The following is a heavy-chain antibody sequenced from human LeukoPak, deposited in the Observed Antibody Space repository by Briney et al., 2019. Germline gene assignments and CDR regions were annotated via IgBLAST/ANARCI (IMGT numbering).Heavy chain of an antibody. J-gene: IGHJ4*02. CDR3: ARAPNYYDSSGCIDY. Sequence: INPSGGSTSYAQKFQGRVTMTRDTSTSTVYMELSSLKSEDTAVYYCARAPNYYDSSGCIDYWGQGTLVTVSS. D-gene: IGHD3-22*01. V-gene: IGHV1-46*01. CDR2: INPSGGST.